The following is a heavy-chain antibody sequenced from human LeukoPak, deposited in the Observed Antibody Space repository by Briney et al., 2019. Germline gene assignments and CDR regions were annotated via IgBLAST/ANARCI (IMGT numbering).Heavy chain of an antibody. CDR1: GGSISSYY. Sequence: SETLSLTCTVSGGSISSYYWSWIRQPPGKGLEWIGYIYYSGSTNYNPSLKSRVTISVDTSKNQFSLKLSSVTAADTAVYYCARDRVTYFVYWGQGTLVTVSS. J-gene: IGHJ4*02. V-gene: IGHV4-59*01. CDR2: IYYSGST. CDR3: ARDRVTYFVY. D-gene: IGHD5-18*01.